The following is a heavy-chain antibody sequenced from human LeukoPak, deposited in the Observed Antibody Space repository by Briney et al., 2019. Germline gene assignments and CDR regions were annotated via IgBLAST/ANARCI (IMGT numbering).Heavy chain of an antibody. CDR1: GFTFSSYG. CDR3: AKEGIAVFDY. CDR2: IRYDGSNK. D-gene: IGHD6-19*01. J-gene: IGHJ4*02. Sequence: GGPLRLSCAASGFTFSSYGMHWVRQAPGKGLEWVAFIRYDGSNKYYADSVKGRFTISRDNSKNTLYLQMNSLRAEDTAVYYCAKEGIAVFDYWGQGTLVTVSS. V-gene: IGHV3-30*02.